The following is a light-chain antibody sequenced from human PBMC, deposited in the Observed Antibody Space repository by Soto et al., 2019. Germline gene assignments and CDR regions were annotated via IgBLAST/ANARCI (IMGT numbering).Light chain of an antibody. CDR3: QQTFHSPRT. Sequence: EIVLTQSPATLSLSPGERATLSCRASQSVSSYLAWYQQKPGQPPRLLIYDASNRATGIPARFSGSGSGTAFTLTISRVEPGDSAVYYCQQTFHSPRTFGQGTSLEIK. CDR2: DAS. CDR1: QSVSSY. V-gene: IGKV3-11*01. J-gene: IGKJ2*01.